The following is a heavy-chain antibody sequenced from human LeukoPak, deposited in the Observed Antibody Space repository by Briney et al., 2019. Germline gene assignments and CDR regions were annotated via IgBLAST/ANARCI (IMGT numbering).Heavy chain of an antibody. CDR1: GGSISSSSYY. Sequence: SETLSLTCTVSGGSISSSSYYWGWIRQPPGKGLEWIGSIYYSGSTYYNPSLKSRVTISVDTSKNQFSLKLSSVTAADTAVYYCAVVTSHPRYFDHWGQGTLITVSS. CDR2: IYYSGST. CDR3: AVVTSHPRYFDH. J-gene: IGHJ4*02. V-gene: IGHV4-39*01. D-gene: IGHD2-21*02.